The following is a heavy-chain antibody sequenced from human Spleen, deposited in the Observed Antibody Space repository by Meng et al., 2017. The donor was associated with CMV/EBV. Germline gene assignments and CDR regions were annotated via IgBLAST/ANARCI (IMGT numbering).Heavy chain of an antibody. J-gene: IGHJ4*02. Sequence: GSLRLSCTVSGGSISSSTYYWGWIRQPPGKGLEWIGSIYYNGNTYYNPSLKSRITISIDTSQNDFSLKVNSVTAADTAVYYCAREGGASWFDYWGQGTRVTVSS. CDR2: IYYNGNT. D-gene: IGHD3-16*01. CDR1: GGSISSSTYY. CDR3: AREGGASWFDY. V-gene: IGHV4-39*07.